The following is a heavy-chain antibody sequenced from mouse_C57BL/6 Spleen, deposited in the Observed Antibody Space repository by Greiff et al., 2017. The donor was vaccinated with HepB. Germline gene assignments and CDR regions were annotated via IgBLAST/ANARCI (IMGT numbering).Heavy chain of an antibody. J-gene: IGHJ4*01. CDR3: VRQRGLYAMDY. Sequence: EVKLVESGGGLVQPKGSLKLSCAASGFSFNTYAMNWVRQAPGKGLEWVARIRSKSNNYATYYADSVKDRFTISRDDSESMLYLQMNNLKTEDTAMYYCVRQRGLYAMDYWGQGTSVTVSS. CDR1: GFSFNTYA. V-gene: IGHV10-1*01. CDR2: IRSKSNNYAT.